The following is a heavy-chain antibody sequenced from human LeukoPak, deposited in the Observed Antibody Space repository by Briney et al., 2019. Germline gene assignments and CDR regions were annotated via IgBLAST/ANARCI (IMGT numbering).Heavy chain of an antibody. CDR2: IYYSGST. V-gene: IGHV4-59*08. D-gene: IGHD6-19*01. CDR3: ARRFDTSGWVDY. CDR1: GGSISSYY. J-gene: IGHJ4*02. Sequence: PSGTLSLTCTVSGGSISSYYWSWIRQPPGKGLEWIGYIYYSGSTNYNPSLKSRVTISIDTSKNQFSLKLSSATAADTAVYYCARRFDTSGWVDYWGQGTLVTVSS.